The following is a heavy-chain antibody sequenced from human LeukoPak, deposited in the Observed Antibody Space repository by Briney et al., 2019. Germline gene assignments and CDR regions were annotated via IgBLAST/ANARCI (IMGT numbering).Heavy chain of an antibody. CDR1: GGSISSGSYY. D-gene: IGHD6-19*01. V-gene: IGHV4-61*01. Sequence: SETLSLTCTVSGGSISSGSYYWSWIRQPPGKGLEWIGYIYNSGSTNYNPSLKSRVTISIDTSKNQFSLKLSSVTAADTAVYYCGAESERWLVRSWGQGTLVTVSS. J-gene: IGHJ4*02. CDR2: IYNSGST. CDR3: GAESERWLVRS.